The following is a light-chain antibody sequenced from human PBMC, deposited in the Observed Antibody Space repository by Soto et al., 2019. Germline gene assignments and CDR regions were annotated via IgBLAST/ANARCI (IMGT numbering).Light chain of an antibody. CDR3: QQSYSTPPT. CDR2: AAS. V-gene: IGKV1-39*01. Sequence: IQMTQSPSSLSASLGDRVAITCRASQSISSYLNWYQQKPGKAPKLLIYAASSLQSGVPSRFSGSGSGTDFTLTINSLQPEDFATYYCQQSYSTPPTFGQGTKVDIK. J-gene: IGKJ1*01. CDR1: QSISSY.